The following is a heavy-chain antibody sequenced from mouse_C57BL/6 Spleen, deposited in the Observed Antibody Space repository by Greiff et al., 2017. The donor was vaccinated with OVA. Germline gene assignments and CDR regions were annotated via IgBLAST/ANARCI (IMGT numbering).Heavy chain of an antibody. J-gene: IGHJ2*01. CDR3: ARGGLRLPLDY. CDR2: IYPRSGNT. D-gene: IGHD2-4*01. Sequence: VQLVESGAELARPGASVKLSCKASGYTFTSYGISWVKQRTGQGLEWIGEIYPRSGNTYYNEKFKGKATLTADKSSSTAYMELRSLTSEDSAVYFCARGGLRLPLDYWGQGTTLTVSS. V-gene: IGHV1-81*01. CDR1: GYTFTSYG.